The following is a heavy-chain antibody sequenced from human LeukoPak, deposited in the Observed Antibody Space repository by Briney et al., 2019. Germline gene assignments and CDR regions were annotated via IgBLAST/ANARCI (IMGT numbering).Heavy chain of an antibody. CDR1: GCRFSGYS. V-gene: IGHV3-69-1*01. CDR2: ISNSGPR. Sequence: GGSLRLSCVASGCRFSGYSMIWVRQAPGKGLEWVSYISNSGPRNYADSVKGRLTISRDNAKNSLYLQMNSLRAEDTAVYYCAKVGGGYQYLGFDYWGQGTLVTVSS. CDR3: AKVGGGYQYLGFDY. D-gene: IGHD1-26*01. J-gene: IGHJ4*02.